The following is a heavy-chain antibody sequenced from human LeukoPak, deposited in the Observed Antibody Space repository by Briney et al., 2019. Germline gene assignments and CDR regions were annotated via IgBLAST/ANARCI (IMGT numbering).Heavy chain of an antibody. D-gene: IGHD5-18*01. V-gene: IGHV3-23*01. J-gene: IGHJ4*02. CDR2: ISGSGGST. Sequence: EGSLRLSCAASGFTFSSYAMSWVRQAPGKGLEWVSAISGSGGSTYYADSVKGRFTISRDNSKNTLYLQMNSLRAEDTAVYYCAKLLKRGYSYGSFGYWGQGTLVTVSS. CDR1: GFTFSSYA. CDR3: AKLLKRGYSYGSFGY.